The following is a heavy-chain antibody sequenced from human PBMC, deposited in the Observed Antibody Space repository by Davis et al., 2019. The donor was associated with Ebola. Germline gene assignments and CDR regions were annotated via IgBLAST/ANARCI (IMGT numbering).Heavy chain of an antibody. Sequence: GESLKISCTASGFTFGDYAMSWVRQAPGKGLEWVGFIRSKAYGGTTEYAASVKGRFTISRDDSKSIAYLQMNSLKTEDTAVYYCTRDLRVQYGMDVWGQGTTVTVSS. CDR2: IRSKAYGGTT. J-gene: IGHJ6*02. CDR3: TRDLRVQYGMDV. V-gene: IGHV3-49*04. CDR1: GFTFGDYA.